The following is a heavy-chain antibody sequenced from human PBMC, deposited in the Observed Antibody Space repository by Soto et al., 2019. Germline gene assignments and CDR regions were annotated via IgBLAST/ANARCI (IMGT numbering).Heavy chain of an antibody. CDR1: GYSFTNYW. J-gene: IGHJ4*02. CDR3: AIQHPLDSSAWYN. D-gene: IGHD6-19*01. CDR2: IYPGDPDT. Sequence: HGESLKISCKASGYSFTNYWIGWVRQMPGKGLEWMGTIYPGDPDTRYSPSFQGQVTFSVDKSINTAYLHWTSLKASDTAIYYCAIQHPLDSSAWYNWGQGTLVTVSS. V-gene: IGHV5-51*01.